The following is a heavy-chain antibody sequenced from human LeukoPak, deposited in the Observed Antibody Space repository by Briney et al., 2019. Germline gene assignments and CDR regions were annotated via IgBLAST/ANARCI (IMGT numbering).Heavy chain of an antibody. CDR3: ARGAPCGGDCSSWFDP. D-gene: IGHD2-21*02. CDR2: VNSFGDNR. Sequence: GGSLRLSCSASGFTFSSSAMHWVRQAPGKGLEYVSAVNSFGDNRFYADSVKGRSTISRDNAKNSLYLQVNSLRAEDTAVYYCARGAPCGGDCSSWFDPWGQGTPVTVSS. J-gene: IGHJ5*02. CDR1: GFTFSSSA. V-gene: IGHV3-64*04.